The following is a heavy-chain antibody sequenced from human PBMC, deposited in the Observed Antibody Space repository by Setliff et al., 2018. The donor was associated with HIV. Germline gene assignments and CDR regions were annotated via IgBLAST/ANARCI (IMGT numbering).Heavy chain of an antibody. CDR3: AREHGEYCSGGTCYHHYYFDY. J-gene: IGHJ4*02. CDR2: IIPKSDTR. CDR1: GDTFNFYG. D-gene: IGHD2-15*01. V-gene: IGHV1-69*06. Sequence: SVKVSCKASGDTFNFYGLNWVRQAPGQGLEWMGKIIPKSDTRDYAQKLRGRVTITADKPSNTVYMELTSLTSEDTAVYYCAREHGEYCSGGTCYHHYYFDYWGPGTLGTVPS.